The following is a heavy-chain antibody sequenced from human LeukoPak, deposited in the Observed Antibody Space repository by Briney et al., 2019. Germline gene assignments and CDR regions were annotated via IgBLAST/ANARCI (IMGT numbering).Heavy chain of an antibody. CDR1: GGSFSGYY. V-gene: IGHV4-34*01. CDR2: INHSGSP. Sequence: PSETLSLTCAGYGGSFSGYYWSWLRQRPGKGVEGIGEINHSGSPNYNPSLKSRVTISVDTSKNQFSLKLSSVTAADTAVYYCASSRGFWSGLHDYWGQGTLVTVSS. CDR3: ASSRGFWSGLHDY. J-gene: IGHJ4*02. D-gene: IGHD3-3*01.